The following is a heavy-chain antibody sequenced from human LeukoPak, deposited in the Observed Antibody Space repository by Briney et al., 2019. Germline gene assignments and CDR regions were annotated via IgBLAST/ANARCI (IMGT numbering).Heavy chain of an antibody. CDR2: INSDGSST. CDR3: AALDHGHDY. CDR1: GFTFDDYA. V-gene: IGHV3-74*03. Sequence: GGSLRLSCAASGFTFDDYAMHWVRQAPGKGLVWVSRINSDGSSTKCADSVKGRFTISRDNAKNTLYLQMNSLRAEDTAVYYCAALDHGHDYWGQGTLVTVSS. J-gene: IGHJ4*02.